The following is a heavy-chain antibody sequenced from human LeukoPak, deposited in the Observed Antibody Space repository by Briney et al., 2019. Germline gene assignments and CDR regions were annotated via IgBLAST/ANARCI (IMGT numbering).Heavy chain of an antibody. CDR3: AREALFLYYFDY. J-gene: IGHJ4*02. CDR1: GGSISSGSYY. CDR2: IYTSGST. Sequence: PSQTLSLTCTVSGGSISSGSYYWSWIRQPAGKGLEGIGRIYTSGSTNYNPSLKSRVTISVDTSKNQFSLKLSSVTAADTAVYDCAREALFLYYFDYWGQGTLVTVSS. V-gene: IGHV4-61*02. D-gene: IGHD2-21*01.